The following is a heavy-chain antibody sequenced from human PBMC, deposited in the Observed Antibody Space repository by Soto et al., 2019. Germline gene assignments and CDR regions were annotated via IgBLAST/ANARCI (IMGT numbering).Heavy chain of an antibody. J-gene: IGHJ6*02. Sequence: QVQLVQSGAEVKKPGSSAKVSCKASGGTFNTFAFTWVRQAPGQGFEWMGGVIPLFNTPDYAQKFQGRVTITADESTSTVYLELSGLSSDDTAVYFCGLASTGELLGYFYGMEVWGQGTTVIVSS. CDR2: VIPLFNTP. CDR1: GGTFNTFA. CDR3: GLASTGELLGYFYGMEV. V-gene: IGHV1-69*01. D-gene: IGHD1-7*01.